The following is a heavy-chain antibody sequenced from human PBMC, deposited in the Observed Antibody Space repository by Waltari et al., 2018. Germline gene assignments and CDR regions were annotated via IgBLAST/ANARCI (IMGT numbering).Heavy chain of an antibody. CDR3: ARHRLDRGDSFDF. V-gene: IGHV4-38-2*01. CDR1: GYSLSAGFY. D-gene: IGHD3-22*01. J-gene: IGHJ4*02. CDR2: IYHLGNT. Sequence: QVQLRESGPRLVKPSETLSLTCAVRGYSLSAGFYWGWVRQSSGKGLEWIGSIYHLGNTRYNPPLTSRAAVSMDLSKNEFSLRLTSVTAADTAIYYCARHRLDRGDSFDFWGQGALVTVSS.